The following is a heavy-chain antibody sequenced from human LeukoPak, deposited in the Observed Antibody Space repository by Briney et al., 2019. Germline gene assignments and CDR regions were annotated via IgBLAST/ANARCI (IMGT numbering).Heavy chain of an antibody. CDR1: GGSISSYY. D-gene: IGHD3-10*01. V-gene: IGHV4-59*08. J-gene: IGHJ4*02. CDR3: ARTYYFGSGSYHFDY. CDR2: IYSSGST. Sequence: SVTLSLTCTVSGGSISSYYWSWIRQPPGKGPEWIGYIYSSGSTNYNPSLKSRVTISVDTSKNQFSLKLTSVTAADTAVYYCARTYYFGSGSYHFDYWGQGTLVTVSS.